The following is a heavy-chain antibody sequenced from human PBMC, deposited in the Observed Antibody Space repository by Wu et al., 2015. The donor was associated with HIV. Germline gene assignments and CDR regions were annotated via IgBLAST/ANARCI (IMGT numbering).Heavy chain of an antibody. D-gene: IGHD6-13*01. CDR3: ARARSTAAGTWLYGMDV. V-gene: IGHV1-69*13. J-gene: IGHJ6*02. Sequence: QVQLVQSGAEVKKPGSSVKVSCKASGGTFSSYAISWVRQAPGQGLEWMGRIIPIFGTANYAQKFQGRVTITADESTSTAYMELSSLRSEDTAVYYCARARSTAAGTWLYGMDVWGQGTTVTVSS. CDR2: IIPIFGTA. CDR1: GGTFSSYA.